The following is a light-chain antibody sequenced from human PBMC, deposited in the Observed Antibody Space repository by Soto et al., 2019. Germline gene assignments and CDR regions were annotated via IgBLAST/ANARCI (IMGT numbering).Light chain of an antibody. CDR1: SSDVGGYNY. V-gene: IGLV2-14*03. CDR3: SSYTSTSAPYV. Sequence: QSALTQPASVSGSPGQSITISCTGTSSDVGGYNYVSWYQQHPNKAPKLMIYDVNNRPSGVSNRFSGSKSGNTASLTISGLQAEDEADYYCSSYTSTSAPYVFGTGIKVTVL. J-gene: IGLJ1*01. CDR2: DVN.